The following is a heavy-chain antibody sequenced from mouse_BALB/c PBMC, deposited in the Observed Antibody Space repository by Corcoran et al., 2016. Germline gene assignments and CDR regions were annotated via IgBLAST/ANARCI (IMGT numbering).Heavy chain of an antibody. CDR3: ATLLRPFDY. D-gene: IGHD1-2*01. Sequence: DVQLPESGPGVAKPSQSLSLTSSVTGYSIPSGYYWNSLRQFPGNKLEWMGYISYDGSNNYNPSLKNRISITRDTSKNQFFLKLDSVTTEDTATYYCATLLRPFDYWGQGTTLTVSS. V-gene: IGHV3-6*02. CDR2: ISYDGSN. J-gene: IGHJ2*01. CDR1: GYSIPSGYY.